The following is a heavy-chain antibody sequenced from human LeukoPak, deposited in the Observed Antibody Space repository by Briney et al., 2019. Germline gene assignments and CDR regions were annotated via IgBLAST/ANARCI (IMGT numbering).Heavy chain of an antibody. J-gene: IGHJ4*02. V-gene: IGHV4-59*12. CDR2: IYYSGST. CDR1: GGSISSYY. Sequence: SETLSLTCTVSGGSISSYYWSWIRQPPGKGLEWIGYIYYSGSTYYNPSLKSRVTISVDTSKNQFSLKLSSVTAADTAVYYCARGYGSGSYYSEVWGYYFDYWGQGTLVTVSP. D-gene: IGHD3-10*01. CDR3: ARGYGSGSYYSEVWGYYFDY.